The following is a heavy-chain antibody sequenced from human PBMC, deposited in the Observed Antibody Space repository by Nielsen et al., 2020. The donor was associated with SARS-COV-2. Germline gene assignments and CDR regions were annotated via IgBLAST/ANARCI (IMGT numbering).Heavy chain of an antibody. Sequence: GGSLRLSCAASGFTFDDYAMHWVRQAPGKGLEWVSGISWNSGSIGYADSVKGRFTISRDNSKNTMYLQVDRLRPEDTAVYYCAKDLDCGDYILAFDIWGQGTMVIVSS. J-gene: IGHJ3*02. CDR1: GFTFDDYA. V-gene: IGHV3-9*01. D-gene: IGHD4-17*01. CDR2: ISWNSGSI. CDR3: AKDLDCGDYILAFDI.